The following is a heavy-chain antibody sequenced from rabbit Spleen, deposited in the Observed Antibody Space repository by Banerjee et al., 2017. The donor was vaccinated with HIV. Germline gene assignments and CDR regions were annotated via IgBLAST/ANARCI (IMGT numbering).Heavy chain of an antibody. J-gene: IGHJ6*01. CDR3: ARDTGTSFSSYGMDL. D-gene: IGHD8-1*01. CDR1: RFSFSNKAV. CDR2: INAVTGKA. Sequence: QSLEESGGDLVKPGASLTLTCKASRFSFSNKAVMCWVRQAPGKGLEWIACINAVTGKAVYASWTKGRFTFSKTSSTTVTLQMPSLTVADTATYFCARDTGTSFSSYGMDLWGPGTLVTVS. V-gene: IGHV1S40*01.